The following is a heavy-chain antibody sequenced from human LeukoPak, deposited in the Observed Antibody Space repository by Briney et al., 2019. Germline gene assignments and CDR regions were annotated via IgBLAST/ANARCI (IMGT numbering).Heavy chain of an antibody. Sequence: PSETLSLTCTVSGGSISSYYWNWIRQPPGKGLEWIGYIYYSGITNYNPSLKSRVTISVDTSKSQFSLKLSSVTAADTALYYCARRRWVRFDAFDIWGQGTMVTVSS. CDR2: IYYSGIT. CDR3: ARRRWVRFDAFDI. CDR1: GGSISSYY. J-gene: IGHJ3*02. V-gene: IGHV4-59*01. D-gene: IGHD3-16*01.